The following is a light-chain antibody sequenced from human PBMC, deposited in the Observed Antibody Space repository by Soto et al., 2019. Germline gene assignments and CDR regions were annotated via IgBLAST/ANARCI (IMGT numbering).Light chain of an antibody. Sequence: VLAQSPGTLSLSPGERPTLSCRARRSVDRRYLAWYQQKPGQAPRLLIYGAHSRATGIPDSFSGCGSGTDFTLTTSSLEPEDFALYYCQQFVTSPPWTFGQGTKVDIK. J-gene: IGKJ1*01. V-gene: IGKV3-20*01. CDR3: QQFVTSPPWT. CDR1: RSVDRRY. CDR2: GAH.